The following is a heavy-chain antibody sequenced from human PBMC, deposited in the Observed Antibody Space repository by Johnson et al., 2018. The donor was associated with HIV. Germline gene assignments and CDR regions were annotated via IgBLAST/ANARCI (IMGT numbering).Heavy chain of an antibody. V-gene: IGHV3-9*01. Sequence: VQLVESGGGLVQPGRSLRLSCAASGFTFDDYAMHWVRQAPGKGLEWVSGISWNSGSIGYADSVKGRFTISRDNAKNSLYLQMNSLRAEDTAVYYCAREGGIAAAGTDAFDIWGQGTMVTVSS. CDR1: GFTFDDYA. J-gene: IGHJ3*02. D-gene: IGHD6-13*01. CDR2: ISWNSGSI. CDR3: AREGGIAAAGTDAFDI.